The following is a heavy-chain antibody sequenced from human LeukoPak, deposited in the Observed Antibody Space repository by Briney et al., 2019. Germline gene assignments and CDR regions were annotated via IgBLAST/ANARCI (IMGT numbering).Heavy chain of an antibody. Sequence: GGSLRLSCAASGFTFSSYSMNWVRQAPGKGLEWVSAISGSGGSTYYADSVKGRFTISRDNSKNTLYLQMNSLRAEDTAVYYCAKSDDFWSGYYVDYWGQGTLVTVSS. CDR3: AKSDDFWSGYYVDY. J-gene: IGHJ4*02. D-gene: IGHD3-3*01. CDR1: GFTFSSYS. V-gene: IGHV3-23*01. CDR2: ISGSGGST.